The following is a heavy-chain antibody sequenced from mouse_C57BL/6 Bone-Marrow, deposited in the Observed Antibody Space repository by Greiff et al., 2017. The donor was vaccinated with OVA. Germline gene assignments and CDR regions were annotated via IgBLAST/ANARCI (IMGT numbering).Heavy chain of an antibody. CDR1: GYTFTSYW. J-gene: IGHJ2*01. CDR2: IYPSDSET. Sequence: QVQLQQPGAELVRPGSSVKLSCKASGYTFTSYWMDWVKQRPGQGLEWIGNIYPSDSETHYNQKFKDKATLTVDKSSSTAYMQLSSLTSEDSAVYYCARMGFYYKAFDYWGQGTTLTVSS. CDR3: ARMGFYYKAFDY. D-gene: IGHD2-1*01. V-gene: IGHV1-61*01.